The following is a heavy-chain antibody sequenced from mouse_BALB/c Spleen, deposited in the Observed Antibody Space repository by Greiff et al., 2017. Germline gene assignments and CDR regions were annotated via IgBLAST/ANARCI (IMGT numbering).Heavy chain of an antibody. CDR2: ISYSGSN. V-gene: IGHV3-2*02. CDR3: ARERTGQFAY. J-gene: IGHJ3*01. D-gene: IGHD4-1*01. Sequence: EVKLQESGPGLVKPSQSLSLTCTVTGYSITSDYAWNWIRQFPGNRLEWMGYISYSGSNSYNPSLKSRISITRDTSKNQFFLQLNSVTTEDTATYYWARERTGQFAYWGQGTLVTVSA. CDR1: GYSITSDYA.